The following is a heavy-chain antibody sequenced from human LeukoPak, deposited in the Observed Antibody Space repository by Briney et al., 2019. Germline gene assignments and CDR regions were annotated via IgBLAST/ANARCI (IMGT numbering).Heavy chain of an antibody. CDR1: GFTFSDYY. CDR2: IYGGGST. D-gene: IGHD6-13*01. CDR3: ARDRGIAAAMDY. J-gene: IGHJ4*02. V-gene: IGHV3-53*01. Sequence: GGSLRLSCAASGFTFSDYYMSWVRQAPGKGLEWVSVIYGGGSTYYADSVKGRFTISRDSSKNTLYLQMNSLRAEDTAVYYCARDRGIAAAMDYWGQGTLVTVSS.